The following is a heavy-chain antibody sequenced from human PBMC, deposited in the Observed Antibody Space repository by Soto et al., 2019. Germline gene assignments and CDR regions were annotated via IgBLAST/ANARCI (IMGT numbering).Heavy chain of an antibody. CDR3: ARGKEGSSWYFDF. V-gene: IGHV4-59*11. CDR2: IHYTGIT. D-gene: IGHD6-13*01. CDR1: GGFISNHH. Sequence: QVQPQESGPGLVKPSETLSLTCTVSGGFISNHHWSWIRQSPGNELEWIGYIHYTGITTYNPSLKSRLTISVDTSKNQFSLRLSSVTAADTAMYYCARGKEGSSWYFDFWGQGTLVTVSS. J-gene: IGHJ4*02.